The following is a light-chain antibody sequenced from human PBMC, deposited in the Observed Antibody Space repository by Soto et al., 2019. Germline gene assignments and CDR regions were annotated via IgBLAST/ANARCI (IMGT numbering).Light chain of an antibody. J-gene: IGLJ1*01. CDR2: NNN. V-gene: IGLV1-44*01. CDR1: SSNIGTNA. CDR3: AAWDDSRNGYV. Sequence: QSVLTQPPSASGTPGQRVTISCSGGSSNIGTNAVNWYQQLPGTAPKLLIYNNNQRPSGVPDRFSGSKSGTLASLAISGLQSEDEADYYCAAWDDSRNGYVFGTGTKVTIL.